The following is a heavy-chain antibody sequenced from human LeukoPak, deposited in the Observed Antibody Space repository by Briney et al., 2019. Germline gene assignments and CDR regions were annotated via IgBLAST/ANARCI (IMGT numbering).Heavy chain of an antibody. Sequence: FTCAVSAACWGSYYWSWIRQSPKKGLEWIGEINHSGYTNYNPSLRSRFTISIDTSRNQFSLKVTSVTAADTAIYYCARQYYGSDYWGQGTLVSVSS. CDR2: INHSGYT. CDR3: ARQYYGSDY. V-gene: IGHV4-34*01. CDR1: AACWGSYY. D-gene: IGHD3-10*01. J-gene: IGHJ4*02.